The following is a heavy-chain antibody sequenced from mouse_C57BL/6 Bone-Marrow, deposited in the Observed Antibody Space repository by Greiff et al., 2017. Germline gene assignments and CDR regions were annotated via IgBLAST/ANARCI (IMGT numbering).Heavy chain of an antibody. CDR1: GYAFTNYL. CDR2: INPGSGGT. J-gene: IGHJ1*03. Sequence: QVQLKESGAELVRPGTSVKVSCKASGYAFTNYLIEWVKQRPGQGLEWIGVINPGSGGTNYNEKFKGKATLTADKSSSTAYMQLSSLTSEDAAVYFCARGYYDGKGYFDVWGTGTTVTVSS. CDR3: ARGYYDGKGYFDV. D-gene: IGHD1-1*01. V-gene: IGHV1-54*01.